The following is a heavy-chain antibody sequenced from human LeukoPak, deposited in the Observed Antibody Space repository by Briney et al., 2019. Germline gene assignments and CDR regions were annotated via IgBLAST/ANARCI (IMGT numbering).Heavy chain of an antibody. V-gene: IGHV1-2*02. J-gene: IGHJ4*02. D-gene: IGHD1-26*01. CDR3: ARDLAMYSPDLDY. Sequence: ASVKVSCKASGYTFTDYYLHWVRQAPGHGLEWMGWINPKTGVTKYAQNFQGRVTMTRGTSISTAYMEVSRLRSDDTAVFYCARDLAMYSPDLDYWGQGTLVTVSS. CDR2: INPKTGVT. CDR1: GYTFTDYY.